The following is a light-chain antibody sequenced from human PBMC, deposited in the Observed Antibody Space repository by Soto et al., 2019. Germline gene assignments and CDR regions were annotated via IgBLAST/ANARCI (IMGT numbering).Light chain of an antibody. CDR2: DVS. V-gene: IGLV2-14*01. CDR3: SSYTRATTYV. Sequence: QSALPQPASVSGSPGQSITISCTGTSSDVGAYNYDSWYQQYPGEAPRVIIYDVSHRPAGVSNRFSGSKSGNTASLTISGLQTQDEADYYCSSYTRATTYVFGTGTKVTVL. J-gene: IGLJ1*01. CDR1: SSDVGAYNY.